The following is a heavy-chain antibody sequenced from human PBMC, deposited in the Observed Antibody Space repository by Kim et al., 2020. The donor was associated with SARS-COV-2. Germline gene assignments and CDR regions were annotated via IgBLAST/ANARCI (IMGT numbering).Heavy chain of an antibody. D-gene: IGHD1-26*01. V-gene: IGHV4-39*07. CDR2: IYYSGST. Sequence: SETLSLTCTVSGGSISSSSYYWGWIRQPPGKGLEWIGGIYYSGSTYYNPSLKSRVTISVDTSKDQFSLKLSSVTAADTAVYYCARDAYSGSYYAGPFDY. CDR3: ARDAYSGSYYAGPFDY. J-gene: IGHJ4*01. CDR1: GGSISSSSYY.